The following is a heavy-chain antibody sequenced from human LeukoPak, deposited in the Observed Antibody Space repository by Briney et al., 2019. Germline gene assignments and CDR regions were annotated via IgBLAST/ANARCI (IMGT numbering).Heavy chain of an antibody. V-gene: IGHV3-21*01. Sequence: GGSLRLSCAASGFTFSSYSMNWVRQAPGKGLEWVSSISSSSSYIYYADSVKGRFTISRDNAKNSLYLQMSSLRAEDTAVYYCASQGRADAFDIWGQGTMVTVSS. J-gene: IGHJ3*02. CDR1: GFTFSSYS. CDR2: ISSSSSYI. CDR3: ASQGRADAFDI.